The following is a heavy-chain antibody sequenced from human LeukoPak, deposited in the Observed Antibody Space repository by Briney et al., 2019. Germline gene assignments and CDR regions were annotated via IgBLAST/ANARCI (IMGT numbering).Heavy chain of an antibody. J-gene: IGHJ2*01. V-gene: IGHV3-48*03. CDR1: GFTVSSFE. Sequence: GGSLRLSCEASGFTVSSFEINWVRQAPGKGLDWVSYISSSGRSIYYTDSVKGRFTISRDNAKNSVYLQMNSLRAEDTAVYYCARAFKVPSWYFDLWGRGTLVTVSS. CDR3: ARAFKVPSWYFDL. CDR2: ISSSGRSI.